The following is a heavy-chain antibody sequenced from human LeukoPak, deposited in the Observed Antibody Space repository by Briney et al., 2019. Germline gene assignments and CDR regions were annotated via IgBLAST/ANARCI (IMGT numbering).Heavy chain of an antibody. Sequence: ASVKVSCEASGYTFTSYDINWVRQATGQGLEWKGWMNPNSGNTGYAQKFQGRVTITRNTSISTAYMELSSLRSEDTAVYYCARTLRFLEWLPAQRYYYMDDWGKGTTVTVSS. J-gene: IGHJ6*03. CDR3: ARTLRFLEWLPAQRYYYMDD. V-gene: IGHV1-8*03. D-gene: IGHD3-3*01. CDR2: MNPNSGNT. CDR1: GYTFTSYD.